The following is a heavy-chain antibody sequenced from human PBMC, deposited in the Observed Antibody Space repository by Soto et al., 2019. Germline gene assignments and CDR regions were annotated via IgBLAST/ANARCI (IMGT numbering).Heavy chain of an antibody. J-gene: IGHJ6*02. D-gene: IGHD1-26*01. CDR3: ASRKSIVGASRDYYYGMDV. CDR1: GGSISSYY. Sequence: QVQLQESGPGLVKPSETLSLTCTVSGGSISSYYWSWIRQPPGKGLEWIGYIYYSGSTNYNPSLKSRVTISVDTSKNQFSLKLSSVTAADTAVYYWASRKSIVGASRDYYYGMDVWGQGTTVTVSS. V-gene: IGHV4-59*01. CDR2: IYYSGST.